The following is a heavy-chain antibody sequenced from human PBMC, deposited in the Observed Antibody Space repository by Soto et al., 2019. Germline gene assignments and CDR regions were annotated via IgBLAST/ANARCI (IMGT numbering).Heavy chain of an antibody. Sequence: GKGLEWVSAISGSGGSTYYADSVKGRFTISRDNSKNTLSLQMNSQRAEDTAVFFFQAEGGIRACSTVSAFLLNRSSDL. V-gene: IGHV3-23*01. D-gene: IGHD6-13*01. CDR3: QAEGGIRACSTVSAFLLNRSSDL. J-gene: IGHJ2*01. CDR2: ISGSGGST.